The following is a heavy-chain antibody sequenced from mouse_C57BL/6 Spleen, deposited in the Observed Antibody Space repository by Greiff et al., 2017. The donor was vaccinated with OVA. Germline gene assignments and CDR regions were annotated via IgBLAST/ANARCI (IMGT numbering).Heavy chain of an antibody. D-gene: IGHD3-3*01. V-gene: IGHV1-82*01. Sequence: VQLQQSGPELVKPGASVKISCKASGYAFSSSWMNWVKQRPGKGLEWIGRIYPGDGDTNYNGKFKGKATLTADKSSSTAYMQLSSLTSEDSAVYFCARGWDRDYWGQGTTLTVSS. CDR2: IYPGDGDT. CDR1: GYAFSSSW. CDR3: ARGWDRDY. J-gene: IGHJ2*01.